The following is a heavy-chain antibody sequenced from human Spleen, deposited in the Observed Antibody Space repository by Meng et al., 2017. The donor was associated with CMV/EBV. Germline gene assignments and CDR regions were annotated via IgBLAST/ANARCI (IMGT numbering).Heavy chain of an antibody. D-gene: IGHD6-6*01. Sequence: ASVKVSCKASGYTFTSYGISWVRQAPGQGLEWMGWISAYNGNTNYAQKLQGRVTMTTDTSTSTAYMELRSLRSDDTAVYYCATGPKAIAARPRTFYFDYWGQGTLVTVSS. CDR2: ISAYNGNT. V-gene: IGHV1-18*01. CDR1: GYTFTSYG. CDR3: ATGPKAIAARPRTFYFDY. J-gene: IGHJ4*02.